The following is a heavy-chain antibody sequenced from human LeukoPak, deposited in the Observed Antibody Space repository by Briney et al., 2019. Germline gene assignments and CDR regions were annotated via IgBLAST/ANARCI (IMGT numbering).Heavy chain of an antibody. V-gene: IGHV4-39*01. CDR1: GGSISTTDFD. J-gene: IGHJ4*02. D-gene: IGHD1-26*01. Sequence: SETLSLTCAVSGGSISTTDFDWAWIRQPPGQGLEWIATISSSGKSYYNPYLMSRVTISVDTSKNQFSLDVTSVTAADTGLFYCARFKGGTSFDYWGRGILVIVS. CDR3: ARFKGGTSFDY. CDR2: ISSSGKS.